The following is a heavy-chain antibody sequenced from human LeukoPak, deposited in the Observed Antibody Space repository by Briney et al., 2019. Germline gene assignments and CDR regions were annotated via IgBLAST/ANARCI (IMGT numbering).Heavy chain of an antibody. J-gene: IGHJ3*02. V-gene: IGHV3-21*01. Sequence: GGSLRLSCTASGFTFSNYNMNWVRQAPGKGLEWVSSISSSSSYIYYADSVKGRFTISRDNAKNSLSLQMNSLRAEDTAVYYCARMAGYCSGRSYCSFAFGIWGQGTMVTVSS. D-gene: IGHD2-15*01. CDR1: GFTFSNYN. CDR3: ARMAGYCSGRSYCSFAFGI. CDR2: ISSSSSYI.